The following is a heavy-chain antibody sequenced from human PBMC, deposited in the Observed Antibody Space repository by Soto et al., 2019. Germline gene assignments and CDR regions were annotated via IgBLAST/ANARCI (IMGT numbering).Heavy chain of an antibody. D-gene: IGHD5-12*01. CDR3: ARHHGPTTSENWFDP. V-gene: IGHV1-18*01. J-gene: IGHJ5*02. CDR1: GYTFFTYD. CDR2: ISTYSGDT. Sequence: GASVKVSCKASGYTFFTYDISWVRQAPGQGLEWMGWISTYSGDTKYAQKFQGRVTMTTDTSTTTAYLELRSLRSDDTAVYYCARHHGPTTSENWFDPWGQGTLVTRLL.